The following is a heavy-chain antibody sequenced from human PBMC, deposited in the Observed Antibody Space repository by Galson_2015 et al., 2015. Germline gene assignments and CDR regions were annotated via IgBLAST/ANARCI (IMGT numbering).Heavy chain of an antibody. V-gene: IGHV2-70*01. J-gene: IGHJ6*02. CDR3: TRIPVRSSGYGDSPYYYYSMDV. CDR2: IDWDGDK. D-gene: IGHD4-17*01. CDR1: GFSLSTSGMC. Sequence: PALVKPTQTLTLTCTFSGFSLSTSGMCVSWIRQPPGKALEWLAVIDWDGDKYYSTSLKTRLTISKDTSRNQVVLTMTNMDPVDTATYYCTRIPVRSSGYGDSPYYYYSMDVWGQGTTVTVSS.